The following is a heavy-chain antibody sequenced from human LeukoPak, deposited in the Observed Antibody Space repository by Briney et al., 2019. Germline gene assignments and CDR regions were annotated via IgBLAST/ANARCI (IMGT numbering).Heavy chain of an antibody. Sequence: GGSLRLSCAASGFSFSNMNWVRQAPGKGLEWISYISSTRPTIYYADSVKGRFTISRDDAKSSLYLQMNSLRVEDTAVYYCAKEVTYGGAAFDVWGQGTTVTVSS. CDR2: ISSTRPTI. CDR3: AKEVTYGGAAFDV. J-gene: IGHJ3*01. D-gene: IGHD3-10*01. V-gene: IGHV3-48*01. CDR1: GFSFSN.